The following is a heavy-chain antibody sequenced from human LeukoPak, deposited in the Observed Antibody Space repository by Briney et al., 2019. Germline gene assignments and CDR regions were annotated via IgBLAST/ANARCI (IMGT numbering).Heavy chain of an antibody. V-gene: IGHV4-31*03. CDR2: SYYSGST. CDR1: GDSISSGGYY. D-gene: IGHD3/OR15-3a*01. CDR3: AGVHQVDYSFDY. J-gene: IGHJ4*02. Sequence: SETLSLTCTVSGDSISSGGYYWSWIRQLPGKGLEWIGYSYYSGSTYYNPSLKSRVTISVDTSKNQFSLKLSSVTAADTAVYYCAGVHQVDYSFDYWGQGTLVTVSS.